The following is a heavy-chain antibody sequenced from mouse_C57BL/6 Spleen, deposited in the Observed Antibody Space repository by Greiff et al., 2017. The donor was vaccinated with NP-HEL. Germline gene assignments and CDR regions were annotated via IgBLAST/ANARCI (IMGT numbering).Heavy chain of an antibody. CDR1: GYTFTSYW. D-gene: IGHD1-1*01. J-gene: IGHJ1*03. V-gene: IGHV1-50*01. CDR2: IDPSDSYT. Sequence: VQLQQSGAELVKPGASVKLSCKASGYTFTSYWMQWVKQRPGQGLEWIGEIDPSDSYTNYNQKFKGKATLTVDTSSSTAYMQLSSLTSEDSAVYYCARRQLLRYFDVWGTGTTVTVSS. CDR3: ARRQLLRYFDV.